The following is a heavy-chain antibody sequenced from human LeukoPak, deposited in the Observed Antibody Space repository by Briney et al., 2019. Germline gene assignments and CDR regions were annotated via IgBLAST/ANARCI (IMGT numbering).Heavy chain of an antibody. V-gene: IGHV3-30-3*01. CDR2: ISYDGSNK. CDR3: ARTGPIAVAGTLSNLFDY. CDR1: GFTFSSYA. Sequence: PGGSLRLSCAASGFTFSSYAMHWVRQAPGKGLEWVAVISYDGSNKYYADSVKGRFTISRDNSKNTLYLQMNSLRAEDTAVYYCARTGPIAVAGTLSNLFDYWGQGTLVTVSS. D-gene: IGHD6-19*01. J-gene: IGHJ4*02.